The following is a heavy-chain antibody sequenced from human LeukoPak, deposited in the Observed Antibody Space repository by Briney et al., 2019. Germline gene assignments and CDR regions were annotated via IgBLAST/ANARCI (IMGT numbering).Heavy chain of an antibody. V-gene: IGHV3-48*01. CDR1: GFTFSSYE. CDR2: ISSSSSTI. J-gene: IGHJ3*02. D-gene: IGHD1-14*01. CDR3: ARTTRRDAFDI. Sequence: GGSLRLSCAASGFTFSSYEMNWVRQAPGKGLEWVSYISSSSSTIYYADSVKGRFTISRDNAKNSLYLQMNSLRAEDTAVYYCARTTRRDAFDIWGQGTMVTVSS.